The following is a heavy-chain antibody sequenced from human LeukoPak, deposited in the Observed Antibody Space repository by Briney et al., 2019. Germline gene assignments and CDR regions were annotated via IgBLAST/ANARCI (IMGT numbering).Heavy chain of an antibody. CDR1: GFTFSSYG. V-gene: IGHV3-30*02. J-gene: IGHJ4*02. Sequence: GGSLRLSCAASGFTFSSYGMHWVRQAPGKGLEWVAFIRYDGSNKYYADSVKGRFTISRDNSKNTLYLQMNSLRAEDTAVYYCARPVEYYDILTGYLYWGQGTLVTVSS. D-gene: IGHD3-9*01. CDR2: IRYDGSNK. CDR3: ARPVEYYDILTGYLY.